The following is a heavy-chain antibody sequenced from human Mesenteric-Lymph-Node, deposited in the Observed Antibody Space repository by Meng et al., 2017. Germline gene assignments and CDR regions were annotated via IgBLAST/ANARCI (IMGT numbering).Heavy chain of an antibody. CDR1: GGSISSGGFY. J-gene: IGHJ5*02. CDR2: IYYSGST. Sequence: QVQLQWSGPGLVQPSQTLSLTCTVSGGSISSGGFYWSWIRQHPGKGLEWIGYIYYSGSTYYNPSLRSRVAISIDTSKNQFSLKLTSVAAADTAVYFCARTNYGDYNWFDPWGQGTLVTVSS. CDR3: ARTNYGDYNWFDP. V-gene: IGHV4-31*03. D-gene: IGHD4-17*01.